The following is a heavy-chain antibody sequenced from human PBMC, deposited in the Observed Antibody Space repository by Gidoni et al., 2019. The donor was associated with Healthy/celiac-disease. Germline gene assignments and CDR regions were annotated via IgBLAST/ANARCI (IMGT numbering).Heavy chain of an antibody. J-gene: IGHJ3*02. V-gene: IGHV4-39*01. CDR2: IYYSGST. Sequence: QLQLQESGPGLVKPSETLSLTCTVSGGSISSSSYYWGWIRQPPGKGLEWIGSIYYSGSTYYNPSLKSRVTISVDTSKNQFSLKLSSVTAADTAVYYCARPSYSSSENDAFDIWGQGTMVTVSS. CDR1: GGSISSSSYY. CDR3: ARPSYSSSENDAFDI. D-gene: IGHD6-13*01.